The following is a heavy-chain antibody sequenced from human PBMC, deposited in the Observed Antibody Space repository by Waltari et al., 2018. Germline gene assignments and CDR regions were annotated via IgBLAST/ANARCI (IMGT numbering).Heavy chain of an antibody. V-gene: IGHV3-15*07. J-gene: IGHJ4*02. CDR3: AAGWPFNY. D-gene: IGHD2-15*01. CDR1: GFIFDTAW. CDR2: MKTKTDGGAT. Sequence: EVQLVESGGGLVKPGGSLRLSCAASGFIFDTAWLTWVRQAPGKGRGGVGRMKTKTDGGATDNAAPVKGRITSSRDDSKNTVYLQMDSLKTEDTAVYYCAAGWPFNYWGRGTLVTVSS.